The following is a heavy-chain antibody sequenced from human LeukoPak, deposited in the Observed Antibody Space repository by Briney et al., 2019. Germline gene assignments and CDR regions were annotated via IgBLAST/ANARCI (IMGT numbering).Heavy chain of an antibody. Sequence: PSETLSLTCAVYGGSFSGYYWSWIRQPPGKGLEWIGEINHSGSTNYNPSLKSRVTISVDTSKNQFSLKLSSVTAADTAVYYCAREAPPVRYPVLDVWGKGTTVTVSS. CDR3: AREAPPVRYPVLDV. V-gene: IGHV4-34*01. CDR1: GGSFSGYY. D-gene: IGHD1-1*01. CDR2: INHSGST. J-gene: IGHJ6*04.